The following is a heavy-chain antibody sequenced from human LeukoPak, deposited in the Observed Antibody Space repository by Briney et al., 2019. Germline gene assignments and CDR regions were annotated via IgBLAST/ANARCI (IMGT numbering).Heavy chain of an antibody. CDR3: ATKQWLAPPPDS. CDR2: INTDGTVT. V-gene: IGHV3-74*01. CDR1: GFTFIKYW. D-gene: IGHD6-19*01. Sequence: PGGSLRLSCAASGFTFIKYWMLWVRQAPGKGLERVSRINTDGTVTTYADSVKGRFTVSRDNADNTMFLQMNSVRDEDTAVYYCATKQWLAPPPDSWGQGTPVTASS. J-gene: IGHJ4*02.